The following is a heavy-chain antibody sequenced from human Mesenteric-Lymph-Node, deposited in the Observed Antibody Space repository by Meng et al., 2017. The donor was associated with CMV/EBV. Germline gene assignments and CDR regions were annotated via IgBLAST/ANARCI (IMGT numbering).Heavy chain of an antibody. V-gene: IGHV4-39*07. CDR2: LYYSGSP. CDR1: GGPISSSTYY. Sequence: SETLSLTCTVSGGPISSSTYYWGWIRQPPGKGLEWIGSLYYSGSPYYNPSLKSRVTISVDTSKNQFSLNLNSVTAADTAVYYCARGIIGYCTSDSCQLDPWGQGTLVTVSS. D-gene: IGHD2-2*01. J-gene: IGHJ5*02. CDR3: ARGIIGYCTSDSCQLDP.